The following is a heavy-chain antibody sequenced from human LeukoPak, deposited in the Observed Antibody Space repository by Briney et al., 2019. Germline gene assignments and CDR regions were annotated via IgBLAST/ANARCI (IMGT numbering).Heavy chain of an antibody. CDR1: GFTFSSYG. CDR2: IWYDGSNK. CDR3: ARGGYCSGGSCQIDY. V-gene: IGHV3-33*01. Sequence: QPGRSLRLSCAASGFTFSSYGMHWVRQAPGKGLEWVAVIWYDGSNKYYADSVKGRFTISRDNSKNTLYLQMNSLRAEDTAVYYCARGGYCSGGSCQIDYWGQGTLVTVSS. D-gene: IGHD2-15*01. J-gene: IGHJ4*02.